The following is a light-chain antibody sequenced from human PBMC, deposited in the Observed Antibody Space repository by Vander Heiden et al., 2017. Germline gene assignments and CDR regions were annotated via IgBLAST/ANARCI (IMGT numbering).Light chain of an antibody. CDR2: GKS. V-gene: IGLV1-40*01. CDR3: QSYDSSLSGPWV. J-gene: IGLJ3*02. CDR1: SSHIGAGYD. Sequence: QSVLTQPPSVSGAPGQRVTISCTGSSSHIGAGYDVHWYQQLPGTAPKLLMYGKSNRPSGVPDRFSSSKSGTSASLAITGLQAEDEADYYCQSYDSSLSGPWVFGGGTKLTVL.